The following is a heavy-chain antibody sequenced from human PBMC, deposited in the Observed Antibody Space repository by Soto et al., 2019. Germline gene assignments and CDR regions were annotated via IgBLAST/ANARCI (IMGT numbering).Heavy chain of an antibody. Sequence: SSETLSLTCAVSGGSISSGGYSWSWIQQPPGKGLEWIGYIYHSGSTYYNPSLKSRVTISVDRSKNQFSLKLSSVTAADTAVYYCARVPDRWGQGTLVTVS. CDR2: IYHSGST. D-gene: IGHD2-2*01. V-gene: IGHV4-30-2*01. CDR1: GGSISSGGYS. J-gene: IGHJ5*02. CDR3: ARVPDR.